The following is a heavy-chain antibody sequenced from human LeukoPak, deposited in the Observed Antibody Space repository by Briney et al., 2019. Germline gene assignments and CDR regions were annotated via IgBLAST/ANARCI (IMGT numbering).Heavy chain of an antibody. J-gene: IGHJ3*02. CDR2: IYYTGST. V-gene: IGHV4-59*01. CDR3: ARDGRAGSGWPNDAFDI. D-gene: IGHD6-19*01. Sequence: SETLSLTCTVSGGSISSFYWSWIRQPPGKGLEWIGYIYYTGSTTYNPSLKSRVTVSADTSKNQFSLKLSSVTAADTAVYYCARDGRAGSGWPNDAFDIWGQGTVVTVSS. CDR1: GGSISSFY.